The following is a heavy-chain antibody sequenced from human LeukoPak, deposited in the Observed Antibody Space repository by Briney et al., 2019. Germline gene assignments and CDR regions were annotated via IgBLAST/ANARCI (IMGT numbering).Heavy chain of an antibody. CDR3: ARGKSSSGDWFDP. CDR2: IYPGDSDT. J-gene: IGHJ5*02. V-gene: IGHV5-51*01. CDR1: GYSFTSYW. Sequence: GESLKISCKGSGYSFTSYWIGWVRPMPGKGLEWMGIIYPGDSDTRYSPSFQGQVTISADKSINTAYLQWSSLKASDTAMYYCARGKSSSGDWFDPWGQGTLVTVSS. D-gene: IGHD3-22*01.